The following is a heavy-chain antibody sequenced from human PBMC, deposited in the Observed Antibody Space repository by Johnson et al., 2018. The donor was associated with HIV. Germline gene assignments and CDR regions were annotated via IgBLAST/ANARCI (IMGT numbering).Heavy chain of an antibody. CDR3: ARESLNAFDI. CDR2: INWNGGST. V-gene: IGHV3-20*04. J-gene: IGHJ3*02. CDR1: GFTFSSYA. Sequence: VQLVESGGGLVQPGGSLRLSCAASGFTFSSYAMSWVRQAPGKGLECVSTINWNGGSTTYADSVKGRFTISRDNAKNSLYLQMNSLRDEDTAVYYCARESLNAFDIWGQGTMVTVSS.